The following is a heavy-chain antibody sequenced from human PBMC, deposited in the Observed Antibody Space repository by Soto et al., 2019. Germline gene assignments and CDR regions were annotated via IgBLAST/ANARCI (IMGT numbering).Heavy chain of an antibody. CDR3: AREQGXAMAMGEYYYYYYGMDV. D-gene: IGHD5-18*01. J-gene: IGHJ6*02. CDR2: IWYDGSNK. CDR1: GFTFSSYG. Sequence: GGSLRLSCAASGFTFSSYGMHWVRQAPGKGLEWVAVIWYDGSNKYYADSVKGRFTISRDNSKNTLYLQMNSLRAEDTAVYYCAREQGXAMAMGEYYYYYYGMDVWGQGTTVTVSS. V-gene: IGHV3-33*01.